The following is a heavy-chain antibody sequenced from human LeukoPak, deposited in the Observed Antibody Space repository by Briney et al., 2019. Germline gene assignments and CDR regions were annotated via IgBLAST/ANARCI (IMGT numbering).Heavy chain of an antibody. J-gene: IGHJ4*02. D-gene: IGHD3-16*01. V-gene: IGHV3-21*01. CDR2: ISSSSSYI. CDR3: ARDPSERTLDYLSPGVSDDDY. CDR1: GFTFSSYS. Sequence: GGSLGLSCAASGFTFSSYSMNWVRQAPGKGLEWVSSISSSSSYIYYADSVKGRFTISRDNAKNSLYLQMNSLRAEDTAVYYCARDPSERTLDYLSPGVSDDDYWGQGTLVTVSS.